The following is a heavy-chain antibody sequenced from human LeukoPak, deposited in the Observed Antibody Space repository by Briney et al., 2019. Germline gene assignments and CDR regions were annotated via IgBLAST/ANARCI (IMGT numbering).Heavy chain of an antibody. CDR3: ARDTYYDFWSGYQTSLDY. D-gene: IGHD3-3*01. Sequence: SETLSLTCTVSGYSISSGYYWGWIRQPPGKGLEWIGSIYHSGSTHYNPSLKSRVTISVDTSKNQFSLKLSSVTAADTAVYYCARDTYYDFWSGYQTSLDYWGQGTLVTVSS. J-gene: IGHJ4*02. CDR2: IYHSGST. CDR1: GYSISSGYY. V-gene: IGHV4-38-2*02.